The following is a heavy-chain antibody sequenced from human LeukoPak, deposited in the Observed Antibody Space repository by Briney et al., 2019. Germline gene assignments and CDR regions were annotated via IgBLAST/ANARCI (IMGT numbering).Heavy chain of an antibody. J-gene: IGHJ5*02. CDR3: ARDSGSDSSNWYGKWLAP. Sequence: GASVKVSCTSSGYTFTSYYINWVRQAPGQGLEWMGWISAYNGITNYAQKLQDRVTMTTDTSTSTAYMELRRLTSDDTAVYYCARDSGSDSSNWYGKWLAPWGQGTLVTVSS. V-gene: IGHV1-18*01. CDR1: GYTFTSYY. D-gene: IGHD6-13*01. CDR2: ISAYNGIT.